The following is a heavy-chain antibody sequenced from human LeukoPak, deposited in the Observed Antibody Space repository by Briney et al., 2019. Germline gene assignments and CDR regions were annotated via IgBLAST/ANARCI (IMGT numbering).Heavy chain of an antibody. CDR1: GFTFSSYG. J-gene: IGHJ4*02. CDR2: ITSNINTI. CDR3: AKDEGKGYFDY. Sequence: PGGSLRLSCAASGFTFSSYGMHWVRQAPGKGLEWLAYITSNINTIYYADSVKGRFTISRDNSKNTLYLQMNSLRAEDTAVYYCAKDEGKGYFDYWGQGTLVTVSS. D-gene: IGHD3-10*01. V-gene: IGHV3-48*01.